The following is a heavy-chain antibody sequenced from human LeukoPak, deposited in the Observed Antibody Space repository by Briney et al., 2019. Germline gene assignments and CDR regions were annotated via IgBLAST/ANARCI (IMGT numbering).Heavy chain of an antibody. V-gene: IGHV3-21*01. CDR2: ISSSSSYI. CDR1: GFAFSSYS. Sequence: PGGSLRLSCAASGFAFSSYSMNWVRQAPGKGLEWVSSISSSSSYIYYADSVKGRFTISRDNAKNSLYLQMNSLRAEDTAVYYCAREKLLEGSSSWHIYYYYYGMDVWGLGTTVTVSS. J-gene: IGHJ6*02. CDR3: AREKLLEGSSSWHIYYYYYGMDV. D-gene: IGHD6-13*01.